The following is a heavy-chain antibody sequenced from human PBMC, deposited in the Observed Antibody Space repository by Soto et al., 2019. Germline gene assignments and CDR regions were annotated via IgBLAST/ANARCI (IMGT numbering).Heavy chain of an antibody. CDR3: ARDYDSSGYPRYYFDY. CDR1: GYTFTGYY. CDR2: INPNSGGT. Sequence: ASVKVSCKASGYTFTGYYMHWVRQAPGQGLECMGWINPNSGGTNYAQKFQGWVTMTRDTSISTAYMELSRLRSDDTALYYCARDYDSSGYPRYYFDYWGQGTLVTVSS. V-gene: IGHV1-2*04. J-gene: IGHJ4*02. D-gene: IGHD3-22*01.